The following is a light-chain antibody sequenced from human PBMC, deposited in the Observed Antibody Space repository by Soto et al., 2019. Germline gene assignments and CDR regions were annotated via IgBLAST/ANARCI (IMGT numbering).Light chain of an antibody. J-gene: IGKJ5*01. CDR3: QQSASPLT. CDR2: GAS. V-gene: IGKV3-20*01. Sequence: EIMLTQSPATLSLSPGERATLSCRASQSISSYLAWYQQKPGQAXWLLMYGASSRATGIPERFRGSGSGTDFTRTISXQXHEDFAVYYCQQSASPLTCGRGTRLEIK. CDR1: QSISSY.